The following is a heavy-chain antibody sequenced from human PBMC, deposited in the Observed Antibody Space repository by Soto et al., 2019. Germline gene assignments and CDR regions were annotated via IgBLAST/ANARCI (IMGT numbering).Heavy chain of an antibody. J-gene: IGHJ4*02. CDR3: AEDLNPGYVSY. Sequence: GGSLRLSCAASGFTFSDYYMSWIRQAPGKGLEWVSYISSSGSTIYYADSVKGRFTISRDNAKNSLYLQMNSLRAEDTAVYYCAEDLNPGYVSYWGQGTLVTVSS. CDR2: ISSSGSTI. D-gene: IGHD3-10*02. V-gene: IGHV3-11*01. CDR1: GFTFSDYY.